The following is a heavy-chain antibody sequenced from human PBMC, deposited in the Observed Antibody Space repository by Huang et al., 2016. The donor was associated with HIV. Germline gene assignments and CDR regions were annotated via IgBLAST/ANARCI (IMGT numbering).Heavy chain of an antibody. Sequence: QVQLQESGPGLVKPSETRSLHGTVSGGSVSSGSYYWSWIRQPPVKGREWIGDIYNYYRANPNYSPSRKSRVSITVDPSRNQFSLKVSSVTAADTAVYYCAASHRRRAAHNFDYWGQGTLVTVSS. CDR3: AASHRRRAAHNFDY. J-gene: IGHJ4*02. CDR2: NYYRANP. D-gene: IGHD6-6*01. V-gene: IGHV4-61*01. CDR1: GGSVSSGSYY.